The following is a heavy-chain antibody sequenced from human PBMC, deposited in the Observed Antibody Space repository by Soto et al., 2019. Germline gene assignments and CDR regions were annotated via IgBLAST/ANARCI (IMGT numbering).Heavy chain of an antibody. CDR3: AREAGSGSYFFDY. Sequence: RGESLKISCKGSGYSFTSYWISWVRQMPGKGLEWMGRIDPSDSYTNYSPSFQGHVTISADKSISTAYLQWSSLKASDTAMYYCAREAGSGSYFFDYWGQGTLVTVSS. CDR2: IDPSDSYT. CDR1: GYSFTSYW. J-gene: IGHJ4*02. D-gene: IGHD3-10*01. V-gene: IGHV5-10-1*01.